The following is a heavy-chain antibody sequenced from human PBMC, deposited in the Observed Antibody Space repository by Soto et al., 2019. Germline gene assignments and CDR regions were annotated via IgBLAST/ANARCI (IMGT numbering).Heavy chain of an antibody. CDR3: ARPLSAYCTNGVCYHNNWFDP. Sequence: SETLSLTCTVSGGSISSSSYYWGWIRQPPGKGLEWIGSIYYSGSTYYNPSLKSRVTISVDTSKNQFSLKLSSVTAADTAVYYCARPLSAYCTNGVCYHNNWFDPWGQGTLVTVSS. CDR2: IYYSGST. V-gene: IGHV4-39*01. D-gene: IGHD2-8*01. J-gene: IGHJ5*02. CDR1: GGSISSSSYY.